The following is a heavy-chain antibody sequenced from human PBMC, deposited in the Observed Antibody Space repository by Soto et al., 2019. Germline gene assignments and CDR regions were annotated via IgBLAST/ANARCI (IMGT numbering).Heavy chain of an antibody. CDR1: GFTFTTYS. CDR3: ATLTYYSSAGYTNYYYVMDA. D-gene: IGHD2-2*01. J-gene: IGHJ6*02. V-gene: IGHV3-21*06. Sequence: GGSLRLSCAASGFTFTTYSLTCVRRAPGKGREGGAAVGSSSNYIYYADSVKGRFTISIDNAKNSLFLQMNSLRAEDTAVSYCATLTYYSSAGYTNYYYVMDAWGQGTTVTVSS. CDR2: VGSSSNYI.